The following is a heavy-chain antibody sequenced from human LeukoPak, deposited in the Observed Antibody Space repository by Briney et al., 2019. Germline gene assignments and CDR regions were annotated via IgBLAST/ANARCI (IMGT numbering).Heavy chain of an antibody. V-gene: IGHV4-34*01. Sequence: PSETLSLTCAVYGGSFSGYYWSWIRQPPGKGLEWIGEINHSGSTNYNPSLKSRVTISVDTSKNQFSLKLSSVTAADTAVYYCARRAVRGVMAHWGQGTLVTVSS. CDR1: GGSFSGYY. J-gene: IGHJ4*02. CDR3: ARRAVRGVMAH. CDR2: INHSGST. D-gene: IGHD3-10*01.